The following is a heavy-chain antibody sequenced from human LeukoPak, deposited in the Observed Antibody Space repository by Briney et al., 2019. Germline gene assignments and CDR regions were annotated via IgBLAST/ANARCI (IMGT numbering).Heavy chain of an antibody. CDR2: IYYSGST. Sequence: PSETLSLTCTVSGGSISSSSYYWGWIRQPPGKGLEWIGSIYYSGSTYYNPSLKSRVTISVDTSKNQFSLKLSSVTAADTAVYYCARATFGGRSGYYYYWGQGTLVTVSS. J-gene: IGHJ4*02. CDR1: GGSISSSSYY. CDR3: ARATFGGRSGYYYY. V-gene: IGHV4-39*07. D-gene: IGHD3-22*01.